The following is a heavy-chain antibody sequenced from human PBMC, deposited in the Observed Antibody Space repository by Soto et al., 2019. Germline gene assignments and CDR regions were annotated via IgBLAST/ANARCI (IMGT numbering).Heavy chain of an antibody. CDR1: GFTFSSYA. V-gene: IGHV3-23*01. CDR2: ISGSGGST. Sequence: PGGSLRLSCAASGFTFSSYAMSWVRQAPGKGLEWVSAISGSGGSTYYAGSVKGRFTISRDNSKNTLYLQMNSLRAEDTAVYYCASLERGSIADPSRGQGTLVTVSS. CDR3: ASLERGSIADPS. D-gene: IGHD6-13*01. J-gene: IGHJ4*02.